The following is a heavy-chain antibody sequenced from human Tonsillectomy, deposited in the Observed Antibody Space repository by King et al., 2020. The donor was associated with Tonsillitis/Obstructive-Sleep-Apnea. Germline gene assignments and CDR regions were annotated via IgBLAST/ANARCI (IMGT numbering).Heavy chain of an antibody. Sequence: VQLVESGGGVVQPGRSLRLSCAASGFTFSSYGMHWVRQAPGKGLEWVAVIWYDGSNKYYADSVKGRFTISRDNSKNTLYLQMNSLRAEDTAVYYCARTCRDGYNYDAFDIWGQGTMATVSS. J-gene: IGHJ3*02. CDR2: IWYDGSNK. CDR1: GFTFSSYG. V-gene: IGHV3-33*01. CDR3: ARTCRDGYNYDAFDI. D-gene: IGHD5-24*01.